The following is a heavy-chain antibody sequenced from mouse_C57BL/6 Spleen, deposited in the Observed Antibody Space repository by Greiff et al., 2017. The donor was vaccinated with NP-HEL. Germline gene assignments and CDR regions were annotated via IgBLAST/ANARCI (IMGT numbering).Heavy chain of an antibody. CDR2: IDPSDSYT. Sequence: QVQLQQPGAELVRPGTSVKLSCKASGYTFTSYWMHWVKQRPGQGLEWIGVIDPSDSYTNYNQKFKGKATLTVDTSSSTAYMQLSSLTSEDSAVYYCAKNRGYGSSYGYFDVWGTGTTVTVSS. J-gene: IGHJ1*03. CDR1: GYTFTSYW. CDR3: AKNRGYGSSYGYFDV. V-gene: IGHV1-59*01. D-gene: IGHD1-1*01.